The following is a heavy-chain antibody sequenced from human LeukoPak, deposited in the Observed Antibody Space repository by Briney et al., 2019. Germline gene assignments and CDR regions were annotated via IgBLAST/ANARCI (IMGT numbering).Heavy chain of an antibody. D-gene: IGHD6-19*01. CDR2: INPNSGGT. CDR1: GYTFIGYY. Sequence: GASVKVSCKASGYTFIGYYLHWVRQAPGQGLEWMGWINPNSGGTNYAQKFQGRVTMTRDTSISTAYMELSRLRSDDTAVYYCARASYSSGWYEGYYFDYWGQGTLVTVSS. J-gene: IGHJ4*02. V-gene: IGHV1-2*02. CDR3: ARASYSSGWYEGYYFDY.